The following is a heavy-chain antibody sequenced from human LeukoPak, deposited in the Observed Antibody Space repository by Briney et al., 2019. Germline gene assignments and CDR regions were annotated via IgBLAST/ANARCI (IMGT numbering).Heavy chain of an antibody. V-gene: IGHV3-23*01. J-gene: IGHJ6*03. Sequence: GGSLRLSCAASGFTFSSYAMSWVRQAPGKGLEWVSAISGSGGSTYYADSVKGRFTISRDNSKNTLYLQMNSLRAEDTAVYYCAKGSKNYYYYYMDVWGKGTTVTVSS. CDR1: GFTFSSYA. CDR3: AKGSKNYYYYYMDV. CDR2: ISGSGGST.